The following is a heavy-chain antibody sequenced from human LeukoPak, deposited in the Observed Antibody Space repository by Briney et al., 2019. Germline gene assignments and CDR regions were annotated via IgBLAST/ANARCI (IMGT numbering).Heavy chain of an antibody. CDR3: AKGRCSSTSCPSDS. D-gene: IGHD2-2*01. CDR2: LRGDGGGT. Sequence: GGSLRLSCAASGFTFNNYAMSSVRQAPGKGLEWVSALRGDGGGTYYADSVKGRFTISRDNSKNTLYLHMNSLKAEDTAVYYCAKGRCSSTSCPSDSWGQGTLVTVSS. CDR1: GFTFNNYA. V-gene: IGHV3-23*01. J-gene: IGHJ4*02.